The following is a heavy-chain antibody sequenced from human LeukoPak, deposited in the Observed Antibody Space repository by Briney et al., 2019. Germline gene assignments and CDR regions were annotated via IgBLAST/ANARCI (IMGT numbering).Heavy chain of an antibody. Sequence: PGGSLRLSCAASGFTFDDYGMSWVRQAPGKGLEWISGINWNGGSTGYADSVKGRFTISRDNAKNSLYLQMNSLRAEDTASYYCARYGSSESIYWYFDLWGRGTLVTVSS. V-gene: IGHV3-20*04. J-gene: IGHJ2*01. CDR3: ARYGSSESIYWYFDL. CDR1: GFTFDDYG. CDR2: INWNGGST. D-gene: IGHD2-2*01.